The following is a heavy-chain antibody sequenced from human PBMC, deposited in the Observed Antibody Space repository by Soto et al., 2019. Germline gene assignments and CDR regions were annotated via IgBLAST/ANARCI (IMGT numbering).Heavy chain of an antibody. Sequence: ASVKVSCKASGYTFTSYDINWVRQATGQGLEWMGWMNPNSGNTGYAQKFQGRVTMTRNTSISTAYMELSSLRSEDTAVYYCASGFRAYSGYDYDQDYWGQGTLVTVSS. V-gene: IGHV1-8*01. CDR1: GYTFTSYD. D-gene: IGHD5-12*01. CDR3: ASGFRAYSGYDYDQDY. CDR2: MNPNSGNT. J-gene: IGHJ4*02.